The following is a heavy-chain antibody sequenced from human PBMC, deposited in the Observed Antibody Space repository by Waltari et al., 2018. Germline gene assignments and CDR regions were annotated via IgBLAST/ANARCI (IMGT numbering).Heavy chain of an antibody. J-gene: IGHJ4*02. CDR1: GFPFGTYW. CDR3: ARDLGGSGSD. Sequence: EVQLVESGGGLIQPGGSLRLSCAASGFPFGTYWMHWVRQVPGKGLVWVSRIDTHGSRTDYADSVKGRFTISRDNAKNTLYLQMNSLRVEDTALYYCARDLGGSGSDWGQGTLVTVSS. CDR2: IDTHGSRT. D-gene: IGHD1-26*01. V-gene: IGHV3-74*01.